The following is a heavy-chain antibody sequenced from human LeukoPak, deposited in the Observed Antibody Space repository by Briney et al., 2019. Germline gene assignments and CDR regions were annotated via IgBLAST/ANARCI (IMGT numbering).Heavy chain of an antibody. J-gene: IGHJ4*02. CDR3: AKLDSSGWYRGYLDY. V-gene: IGHV3-23*01. CDR1: GFTFSSYA. CDR2: ISGSGGST. Sequence: PGGSLRLTCAASGFTFSSYAMSWVRQAPGKGLEWVSAISGSGGSTYYADSVKGRFTISRDNSKNTLYLQMNSLRAEDTAVYYCAKLDSSGWYRGYLDYWGQGTLVTVSS. D-gene: IGHD6-19*01.